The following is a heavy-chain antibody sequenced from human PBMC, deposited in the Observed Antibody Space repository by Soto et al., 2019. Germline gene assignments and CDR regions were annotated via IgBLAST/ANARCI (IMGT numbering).Heavy chain of an antibody. Sequence: EVQLVESGGGLVKPGGSLRLSCAASGFSISNAWMHWVRQAPGKGLEWVGRVKSKADGGTADYAAPVKGRFTISRDDSKNTQYLQMNSLKMEDTAVYYCNTYPDFWGGHTPLWGQGTLVTVS. D-gene: IGHD3-3*01. J-gene: IGHJ4*02. CDR2: VKSKADGGTA. V-gene: IGHV3-15*07. CDR3: NTYPDFWGGHTPL. CDR1: GFSISNAW.